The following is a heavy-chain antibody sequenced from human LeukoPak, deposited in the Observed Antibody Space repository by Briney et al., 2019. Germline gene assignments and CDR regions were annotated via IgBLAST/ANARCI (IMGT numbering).Heavy chain of an antibody. V-gene: IGHV3-23*01. Sequence: GGSLRLSCATSGFSFSSYGMNWVRQAPGKGLEWVSTISGSGGRTFYGDSVKGRFSISRDISKNTLYLQMNSLRAEDTAVYYCAKGYYASGSYGWFDTWGQGTLVTVSS. CDR2: ISGSGGRT. J-gene: IGHJ5*02. CDR1: GFSFSSYG. D-gene: IGHD3-10*01. CDR3: AKGYYASGSYGWFDT.